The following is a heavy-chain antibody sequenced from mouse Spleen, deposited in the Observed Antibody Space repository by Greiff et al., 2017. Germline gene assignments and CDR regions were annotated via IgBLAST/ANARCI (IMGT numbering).Heavy chain of an antibody. Sequence: EVQGVESGGDLVKPGGSLKLSCAASGFTFSSYGMSWVRQTPDKRLEWVATISSGGSYTYYPDSVKGRFTISRDNAKNTLYLQMSSLKSEDTAMYYCARGDYDLWYFDVWGTGTTVTVSS. V-gene: IGHV5-6*01. D-gene: IGHD2-4*01. J-gene: IGHJ1*03. CDR1: GFTFSSYG. CDR2: ISSGGSYT. CDR3: ARGDYDLWYFDV.